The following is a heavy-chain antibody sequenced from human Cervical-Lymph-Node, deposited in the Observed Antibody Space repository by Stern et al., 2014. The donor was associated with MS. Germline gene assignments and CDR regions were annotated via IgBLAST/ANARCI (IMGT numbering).Heavy chain of an antibody. V-gene: IGHV1-46*01. CDR3: AREVAGHRLGMMDV. CDR1: GYTFTNYY. J-gene: IGHJ6*02. Sequence: QVQLVQSGAEVKKPGASVKVSCKASGYTFTNYYMHWVRQPPGHGLERIGKIHPRGYSTSYAQRFQGRVTMTRDTSTSTVYMELSSLRSDDTAVYYCAREVAGHRLGMMDVWGQGTTVTVSS. D-gene: IGHD6-19*01. CDR2: IHPRGYST.